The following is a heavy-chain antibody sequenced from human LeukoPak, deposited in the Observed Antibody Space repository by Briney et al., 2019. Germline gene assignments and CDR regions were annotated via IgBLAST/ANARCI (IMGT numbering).Heavy chain of an antibody. Sequence: GGSLRLSCAASGFTFSSYAMSWVRQAPGKGLEWVSAISGSGGSTYYADSVKGRFTISRDNSENTLYLQMNSLRAEDTAVYYCARRVVYYFDYWGQGTLVTVSS. CDR2: ISGSGGST. V-gene: IGHV3-23*01. D-gene: IGHD2-15*01. J-gene: IGHJ4*02. CDR3: ARRVVYYFDY. CDR1: GFTFSSYA.